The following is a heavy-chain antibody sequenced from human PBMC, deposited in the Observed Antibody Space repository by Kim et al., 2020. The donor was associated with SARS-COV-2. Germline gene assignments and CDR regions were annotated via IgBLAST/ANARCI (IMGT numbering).Heavy chain of an antibody. CDR2: IYYSGST. CDR1: GGSISSYY. Sequence: SETLSLTCTVSGGSISSYYWSWIRQPPGKGLEWIGYIYYSGSTNYNPSLKSRVTISVDTSKNQFSLKLSSVTAADTAVYYCARAIALGYCSSTSYYPTPHMDVWGQGTTVTVSS. D-gene: IGHD2-2*01. J-gene: IGHJ6*02. CDR3: ARAIALGYCSSTSYYPTPHMDV. V-gene: IGHV4-59*13.